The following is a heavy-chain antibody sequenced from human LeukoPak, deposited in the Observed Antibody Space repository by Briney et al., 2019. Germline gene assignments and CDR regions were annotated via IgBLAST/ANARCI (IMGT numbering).Heavy chain of an antibody. CDR1: GYTFTGYY. D-gene: IGHD4-17*01. V-gene: IGHV1-18*04. CDR2: ISAYNGNT. J-gene: IGHJ6*02. Sequence: ASVKVSCKASGYTFTGYYMHWVRQAPGQGLEWMGWISAYNGNTNYAQKLQGRVTMTTDTSTSTAYMELRSLRSDDTAVYYCARGPYGDYPTDDYYYYGMDVWGQGTTVTVSS. CDR3: ARGPYGDYPTDDYYYYGMDV.